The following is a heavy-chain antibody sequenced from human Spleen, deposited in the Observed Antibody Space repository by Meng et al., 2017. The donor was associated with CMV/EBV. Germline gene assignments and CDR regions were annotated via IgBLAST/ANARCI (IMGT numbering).Heavy chain of an antibody. CDR1: GFTFHDFA. CDR3: ARDQEGTRIPSPIHYGLDV. Sequence: SLKISCEASGFTFHDFAVHWVRQGPGKGLEWVSGISWDSDILGYADSVKGRFTMSRDNAKNSVYLRMSGLRVEDTAVYYCARDQEGTRIPSPIHYGLDVWGQGTTVTVSS. V-gene: IGHV3-9*01. CDR2: ISWDSDIL. D-gene: IGHD5-18*01. J-gene: IGHJ6*02.